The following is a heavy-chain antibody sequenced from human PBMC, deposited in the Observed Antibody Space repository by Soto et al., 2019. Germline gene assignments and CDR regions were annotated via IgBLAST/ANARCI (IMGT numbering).Heavy chain of an antibody. Sequence: EVQLVESGGGLVKPGGSLRLSCAAFGFTFSDYAMSWVRQAPGKGLEWVSSINTNSYYIYYGDSVKGRFTTSRDNAQNSLYLQLNSLRVADTAVYYCGRRGPAVGVTGPSDHWGQGTLVIVSS. J-gene: IGHJ4*02. CDR2: INTNSYYI. V-gene: IGHV3-21*01. D-gene: IGHD1-26*01. CDR3: GRRGPAVGVTGPSDH. CDR1: GFTFSDYA.